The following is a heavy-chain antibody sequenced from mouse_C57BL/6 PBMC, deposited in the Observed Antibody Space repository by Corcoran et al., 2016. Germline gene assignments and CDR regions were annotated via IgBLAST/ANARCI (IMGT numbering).Heavy chain of an antibody. D-gene: IGHD2-4*01. CDR2: INPSNGGT. Sequence: QVQLQQPGTELVKPGASVKLSCKASGYTFTSYWMHWVKQRPGQGLEWIGNINPSNGGTNYNEKFKSKATLTVDKSSSTAYMQLSSLTSEDSAVYYCARSSFLYYDYDPAWFAYWGQGTLVTVSA. CDR1: GYTFTSYW. CDR3: ARSSFLYYDYDPAWFAY. V-gene: IGHV1-53*01. J-gene: IGHJ3*01.